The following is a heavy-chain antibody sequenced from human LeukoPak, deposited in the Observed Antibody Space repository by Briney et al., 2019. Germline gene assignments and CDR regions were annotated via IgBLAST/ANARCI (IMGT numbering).Heavy chain of an antibody. J-gene: IGHJ4*02. CDR3: AKEGKILEWLLGGYFDY. CDR1: GFTFSSYA. D-gene: IGHD3-3*01. CDR2: ISGSGGST. V-gene: IGHV3-23*01. Sequence: GGSLRLSCAASGFTFSSYAMSWVRQAPGKGLEWVSAISGSGGSTYYADSVKGRFTISRDNSKNTLYLQMNSLRAEDTAVYYCAKEGKILEWLLGGYFDYWGQGTLVTVSS.